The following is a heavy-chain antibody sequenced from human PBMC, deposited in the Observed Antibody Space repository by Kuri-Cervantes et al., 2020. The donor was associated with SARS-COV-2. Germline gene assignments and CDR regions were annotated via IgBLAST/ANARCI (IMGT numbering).Heavy chain of an antibody. Sequence: GESLKISCSASGFTFSSYAMHWVRQAPGKGLEWVSVIYSGGSTYYADSVKGRFTISRDNSKNTLYLQMNSLRAEDTAVYYCAKGGYCSSTSCYQLDYWGQGTLVTVSS. J-gene: IGHJ4*02. CDR2: IYSGGST. D-gene: IGHD2-2*01. CDR1: GFTFSSYA. V-gene: IGHV3-NL1*01. CDR3: AKGGYCSSTSCYQLDY.